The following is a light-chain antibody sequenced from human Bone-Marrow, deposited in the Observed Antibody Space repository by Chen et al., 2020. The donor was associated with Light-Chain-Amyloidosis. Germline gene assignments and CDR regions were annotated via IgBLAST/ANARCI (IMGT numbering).Light chain of an antibody. J-gene: IGLJ2*01. V-gene: IGLV2-14*03. CDR1: SSDGGGYDY. CDR3: SSYTSSSAPVV. CDR2: DVR. Sequence: QSALTQPASVSASPGQSITLYCPGSSSDGGGYDYVSWYQQHPGKAPKLLIYDVRIRPSGVSNRFSGSKSGNTASLAISGLLTEDEAAYYCSSYTSSSAPVVFGGGTKLTVL.